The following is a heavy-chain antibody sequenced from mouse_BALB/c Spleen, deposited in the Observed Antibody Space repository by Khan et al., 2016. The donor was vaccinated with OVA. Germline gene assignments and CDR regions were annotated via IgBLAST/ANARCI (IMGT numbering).Heavy chain of an antibody. J-gene: IGHJ2*01. CDR1: GFNIKDYY. CDR2: IGPESGDT. Sequence: VQLQESGAELVRSGASVKLSCTASGFNIKDYYVNWVSQTPEQGLEWIGWIGPESGDTDYAPNFQGKATMTADTSSNTAYLQLRSLTSEDTAVYYCTTHYYGSVAYWGQGTTLTVSA. D-gene: IGHD1-2*01. CDR3: TTHYYGSVAY. V-gene: IGHV14-4*02.